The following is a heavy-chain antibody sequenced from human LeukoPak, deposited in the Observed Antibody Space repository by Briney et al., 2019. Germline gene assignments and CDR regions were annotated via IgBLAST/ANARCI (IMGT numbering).Heavy chain of an antibody. V-gene: IGHV1-2*02. CDR2: TNPNSGGT. CDR3: ASVQWLVRGGFDY. D-gene: IGHD6-19*01. J-gene: IGHJ4*02. Sequence: ASVKVSCKASGYTFTGYYMHWVRQAPGQGLEWMGWTNPNSGGTNYAQKFQGRVTMTRDTSISTAYMALSRLRSDDTAVYYCASVQWLVRGGFDYWGQGTLVTASS. CDR1: GYTFTGYY.